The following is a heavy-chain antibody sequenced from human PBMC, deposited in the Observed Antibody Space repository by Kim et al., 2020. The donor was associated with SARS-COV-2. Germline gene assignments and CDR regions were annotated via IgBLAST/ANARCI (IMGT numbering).Heavy chain of an antibody. CDR2: IYYSGST. V-gene: IGHV4-61*01. Sequence: SETLSLTCTVSGGSVSSGSYYWSWIRQPPGKGLEWIGYIYYSGSTNYNPSLKSRVTISVDTSKNQFSLKLSSVTAADTAVYYCARDRVRSETVMDVWGQGTTVTVSS. J-gene: IGHJ6*02. CDR1: GGSVSSGSYY. CDR3: ARDRVRSETVMDV. D-gene: IGHD3-3*01.